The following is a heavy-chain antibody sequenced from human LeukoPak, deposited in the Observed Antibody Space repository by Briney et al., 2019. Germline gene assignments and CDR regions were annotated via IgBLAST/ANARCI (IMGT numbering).Heavy chain of an antibody. J-gene: IGHJ3*01. V-gene: IGHV3-23*01. CDR1: GFTFTTYG. Sequence: GGSLRLSCAASGFTFTTYGMSWVRQAPGKGLEWVSAISGSGGNTYYADSMEGRFTISRDNSKSTLYLQMNSPRAEDTAVYYCAKMLAAHDAYDVWGQGTMVTVSS. CDR3: AKMLAAHDAYDV. CDR2: ISGSGGNT. D-gene: IGHD3-16*01.